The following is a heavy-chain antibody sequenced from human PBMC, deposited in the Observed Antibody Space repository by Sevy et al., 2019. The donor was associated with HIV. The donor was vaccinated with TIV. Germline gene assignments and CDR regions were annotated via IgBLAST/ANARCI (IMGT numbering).Heavy chain of an antibody. CDR1: GYSISSGYY. Sequence: SETLSLTCTVSGYSISSGYYWGWILQPRGKGLEWIGCIYHSGSTNYNPSLKSRVTISVDTSKNQFSLKLSSVTAADTAVYYCHDSHYSGSYLDAFDIWGQGTMVTVSS. D-gene: IGHD3-10*01. CDR3: HDSHYSGSYLDAFDI. J-gene: IGHJ3*02. CDR2: IYHSGST. V-gene: IGHV4-38-2*02.